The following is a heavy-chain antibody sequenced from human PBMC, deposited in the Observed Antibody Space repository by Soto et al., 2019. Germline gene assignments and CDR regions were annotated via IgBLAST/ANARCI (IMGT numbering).Heavy chain of an antibody. V-gene: IGHV3-30*18. Sequence: QVQLVESGGGVVQPGRSLRLSCAASGLTFSSYGMHWVRQAPGKGLEWVAVKSYAGSNKHYADSVKGRFTISRDNSKNTLDLQMNSLRAEDTDVYYCAKDTYYHHSSGYYIFDSWGQGTLVTVSS. D-gene: IGHD3-22*01. CDR3: AKDTYYHHSSGYYIFDS. J-gene: IGHJ4*02. CDR2: KSYAGSNK. CDR1: GLTFSSYG.